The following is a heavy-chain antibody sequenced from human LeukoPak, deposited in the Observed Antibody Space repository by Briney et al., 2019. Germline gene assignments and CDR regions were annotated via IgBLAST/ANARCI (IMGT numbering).Heavy chain of an antibody. Sequence: ASVKVSCKASGGTFSSYAISWVRQAPGQGLEWMGWINPNSGGTNYAQKFQGWVTMTRDTSISTAYMELSRLRSDDTAVYYCARDRVTPVQGYYYYGMDVWGQGTTVTVSS. D-gene: IGHD2-21*02. V-gene: IGHV1-2*04. CDR2: INPNSGGT. CDR1: GGTFSSYA. J-gene: IGHJ6*02. CDR3: ARDRVTPVQGYYYYGMDV.